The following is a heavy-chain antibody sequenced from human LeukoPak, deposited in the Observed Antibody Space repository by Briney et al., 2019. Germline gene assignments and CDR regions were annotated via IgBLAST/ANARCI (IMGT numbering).Heavy chain of an antibody. CDR2: IKQDGSEK. D-gene: IGHD6-13*01. V-gene: IGHV3-7*01. CDR3: ARERYFIAAYDAFDI. Sequence: GGSLRPSCAASGFTFSSYWMSWVRQAPGKGLEWVANIKQDGSEKYYVDSVKGRFTISRDNAKNSLYLQMNSLRAEDTAVYYCARERYFIAAYDAFDIWGQGTMVTVSS. J-gene: IGHJ3*02. CDR1: GFTFSSYW.